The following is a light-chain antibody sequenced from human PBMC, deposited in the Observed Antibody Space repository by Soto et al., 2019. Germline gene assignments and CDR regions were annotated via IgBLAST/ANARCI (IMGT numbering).Light chain of an antibody. CDR2: EGT. CDR3: CSYVTTSAYV. Sequence: QSALTQPASVSGSPGQSITISCTGTSSDVGNYNLVSWYQQHPGKAPKLMIYEGTRRPSGVSNRFSGSKSGNTASLTISGLQAEDEGDYYCCSYVTTSAYVFGTGTRSPS. V-gene: IGLV2-23*01. CDR1: SSDVGNYNL. J-gene: IGLJ1*01.